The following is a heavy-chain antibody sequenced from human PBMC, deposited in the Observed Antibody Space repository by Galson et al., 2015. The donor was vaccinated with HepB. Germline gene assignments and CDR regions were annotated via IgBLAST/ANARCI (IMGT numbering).Heavy chain of an antibody. J-gene: IGHJ4*02. Sequence: SLRLSCAFSGFSFRTYAMFWVRQAPVKGLEYVSGISSDGTSTYYVDSARGRFTISRDTSKNTMYLQMSSLRPEDTAVYYCVKDLGWVDDYWGQGTLVTVSS. CDR3: VKDLGWVDDY. D-gene: IGHD3-3*01. CDR1: GFSFRTYA. V-gene: IGHV3-64D*06. CDR2: ISSDGTST.